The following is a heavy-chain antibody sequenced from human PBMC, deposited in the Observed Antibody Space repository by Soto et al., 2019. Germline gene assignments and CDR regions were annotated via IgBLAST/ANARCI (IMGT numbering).Heavy chain of an antibody. J-gene: IGHJ5*02. CDR2: ISAYDGKT. CDR3: ARDPHEFWTSYCFDP. D-gene: IGHD3-3*01. V-gene: IGHV1-18*01. CDR1: GYTFNTYG. Sequence: ASVKVSCKTSGYTFNTYGINWVRQAPGQGLELMGWISAYDGKTTYAEKFQGRVTLTTDTSTSTAYMELRSLRSHDTAIYFCARDPHEFWTSYCFDPWGQGTPVTVSS.